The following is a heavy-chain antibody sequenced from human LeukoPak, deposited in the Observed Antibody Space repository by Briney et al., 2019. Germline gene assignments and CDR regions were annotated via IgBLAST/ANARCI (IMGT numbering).Heavy chain of an antibody. Sequence: GGSLRLSCAASGFTVSSNYMSWVRQAPGKGLEWVSVIYSGGGTYYADSVKGRFTISRDNSKNTLYLQMNSLRAEDTAVYYCTRPVCAGYFDYWGQGTLVTVSS. J-gene: IGHJ4*02. CDR1: GFTVSSNY. CDR2: IYSGGGT. V-gene: IGHV3-53*01. D-gene: IGHD2-8*01. CDR3: TRPVCAGYFDY.